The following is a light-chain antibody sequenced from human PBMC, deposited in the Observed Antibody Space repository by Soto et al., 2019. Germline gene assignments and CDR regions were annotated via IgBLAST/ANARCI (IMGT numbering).Light chain of an antibody. CDR1: SGHSSYI. CDR2: LEGSGSY. J-gene: IGLJ3*02. CDR3: ETWDSKMNWV. V-gene: IGLV4-60*02. Sequence: QSVLTQSSSASASLGSSVKLTCTLSSGHSSYIIAWHQQQPGKAPRYLMKLEGSGSYNKGSGVPDRFSGSSSGADRYLTISNLQFEDEADYYCETWDSKMNWVFGGGTKLTVL.